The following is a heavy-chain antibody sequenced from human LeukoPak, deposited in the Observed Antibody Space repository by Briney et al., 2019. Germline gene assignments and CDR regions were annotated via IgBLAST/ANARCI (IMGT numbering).Heavy chain of an antibody. CDR3: AREAIVVVPAAMGAFDI. D-gene: IGHD2-2*01. CDR1: GYTFTSYG. CDR2: ISAYNGNT. J-gene: IGHJ3*02. Sequence: GASVKVSCKASGYTFTSYGISWVRQAPGQGLEWMGWISAYNGNTNYAQKLQGRVTMTTDTSTSTAYMELRSLRAEDTAVYYCAREAIVVVPAAMGAFDIWGQGTMVTVSS. V-gene: IGHV1-18*01.